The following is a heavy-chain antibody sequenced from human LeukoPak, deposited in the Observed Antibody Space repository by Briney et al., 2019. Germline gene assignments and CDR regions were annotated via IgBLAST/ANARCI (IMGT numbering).Heavy chain of an antibody. CDR2: IYYSGST. CDR1: GGSISSSSYY. Sequence: PSETLSLTCTVSGGSISSSSYYWGWIRQPPGKGLEWIGSIYYSGSTYYNPSLKSRVTISVDTSKNQSSLKLSSVTAADTAVYYCARVGGLRLGELSFDNWGQGTLVTVSS. D-gene: IGHD3-16*02. V-gene: IGHV4-39*07. CDR3: ARVGGLRLGELSFDN. J-gene: IGHJ4*02.